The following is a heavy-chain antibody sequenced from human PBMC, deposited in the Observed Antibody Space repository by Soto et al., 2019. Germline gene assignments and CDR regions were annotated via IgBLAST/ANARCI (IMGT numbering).Heavy chain of an antibody. CDR2: IDPSDSYT. Sequence: GESVKISCKGSGYSFTSYWISWVRQMPGKPLEWMGRIDPSDSYTNYSPSLQGHVTISADKYISTAYLRWSSLKASDTAMYYCASVDTAMFDYSYYGMDVWGQGTTVTVSS. CDR1: GYSFTSYW. V-gene: IGHV5-10-1*01. CDR3: ASVDTAMFDYSYYGMDV. J-gene: IGHJ6*01. D-gene: IGHD5-18*01.